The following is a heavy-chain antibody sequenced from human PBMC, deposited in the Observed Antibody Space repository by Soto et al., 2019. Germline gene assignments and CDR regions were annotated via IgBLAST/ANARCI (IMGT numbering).Heavy chain of an antibody. J-gene: IGHJ6*02. CDR1: GFTFSSYG. CDR3: ARELGSEGYCSGGSFYNYYYYYGMDV. V-gene: IGHV3-33*01. CDR2: IWYDGSNK. D-gene: IGHD2-15*01. Sequence: QPGGSLRLSCAASGFTFSSYGMHWVRQAPGKGLEWVAVIWYDGSNKYYADSVKGRFTISRDNSKNTLYLQMNSLRAEDTAVYYCARELGSEGYCSGGSFYNYYYYYGMDVWGQGTTVTVSS.